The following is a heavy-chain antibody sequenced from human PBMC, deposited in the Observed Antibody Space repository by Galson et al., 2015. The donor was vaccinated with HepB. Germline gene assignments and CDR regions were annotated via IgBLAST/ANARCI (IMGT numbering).Heavy chain of an antibody. CDR1: GYSFNTYG. CDR2: IGAYNGDT. D-gene: IGHD3-10*01. CDR3: ARVGMGGDYGSETLPANGFDP. J-gene: IGHJ5*02. Sequence: SVKVSCKASGYSFNTYGISWVRQAPGQGLEWMGWIGAYNGDTNYAQKFQGRVSMTKDTSTSTAYTELRSLRSDDTALYYCARVGMGGDYGSETLPANGFDPWGQGTLVIVSS. V-gene: IGHV1-18*04.